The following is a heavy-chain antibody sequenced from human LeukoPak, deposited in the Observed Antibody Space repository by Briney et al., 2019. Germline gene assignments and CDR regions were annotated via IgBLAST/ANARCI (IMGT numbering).Heavy chain of an antibody. CDR1: GFSFSSSG. V-gene: IGHV3-64*01. CDR2: ISSNGGGTYGT. J-gene: IGHJ4*02. Sequence: PGGSLRLSCAASGFSFSSSGMHWVRQAPGKGLEYVAAISSNGGGTYGTYYANSVKGRFTVSRDNSKNTLYLQMNSLRAEDTAVYYCAPLAIPEDIAAASIDYWGQGTLVTVSS. CDR3: APLAIPEDIAAASIDY. D-gene: IGHD6-13*01.